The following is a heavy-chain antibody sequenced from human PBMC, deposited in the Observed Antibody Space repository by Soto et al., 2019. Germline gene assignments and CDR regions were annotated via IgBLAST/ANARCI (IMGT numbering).Heavy chain of an antibody. Sequence: ASVKVSCKASGYTFTSYGISWVRQAPGQGLEWMGWISAYNGNTNYAQKLQGRVTMTTDTSTSTAYMELRSLRSDDTAVYYCARSPVGDDFWSGYYYYFDYWGQGTLVTVSS. D-gene: IGHD3-3*01. CDR2: ISAYNGNT. CDR1: GYTFTSYG. J-gene: IGHJ4*02. V-gene: IGHV1-18*01. CDR3: ARSPVGDDFWSGYYYYFDY.